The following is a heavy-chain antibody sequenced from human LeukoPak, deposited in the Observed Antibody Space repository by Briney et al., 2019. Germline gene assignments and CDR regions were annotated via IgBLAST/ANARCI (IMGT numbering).Heavy chain of an antibody. CDR1: GGSISSDTYY. V-gene: IGHV4-61*02. J-gene: IGHJ5*02. CDR3: AGTRRYCSGSSCYNWFDP. Sequence: SETLSLTCTVSGGSISSDTYYWSWIRQPAGKGLEWIGRIYASGNSNYNASLKSRVTISIDTSKNQFSLRLNSVIATDTAVYYCAGTRRYCSGSSCYNWFDPWGQGILVTVSS. D-gene: IGHD2-15*01. CDR2: IYASGNS.